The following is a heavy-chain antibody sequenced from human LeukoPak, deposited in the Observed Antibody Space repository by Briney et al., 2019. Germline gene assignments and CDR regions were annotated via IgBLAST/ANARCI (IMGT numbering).Heavy chain of an antibody. Sequence: QPGGSLRLSCAASGFTFSSYWMSWVRQARGKGLEWVSAISGSGGSTYYADSVKGRFTISRDNSKNTLYLQMNSLRAEDTAVYYCAKGTWSYYDSSGYPYYFDYWGQGTLVTVSS. J-gene: IGHJ4*02. CDR3: AKGTWSYYDSSGYPYYFDY. D-gene: IGHD3-22*01. V-gene: IGHV3-23*01. CDR2: ISGSGGST. CDR1: GFTFSSYW.